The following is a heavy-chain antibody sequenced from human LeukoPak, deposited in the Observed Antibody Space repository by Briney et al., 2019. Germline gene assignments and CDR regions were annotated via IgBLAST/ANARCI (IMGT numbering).Heavy chain of an antibody. V-gene: IGHV3-23*01. CDR2: ITGSGGRP. D-gene: IGHD2-2*01. Sequence: GGSLRLSCAASGFTFSSYAMSWVRQAPGKGLEWVSSITGSGGRPYYADSVKGRFTISRDNSKNTLYLQMNSLRGEDTALYYCAKRYCSSSTCEAIPSSRFDYWGQGTPVTVSS. J-gene: IGHJ4*02. CDR3: AKRYCSSSTCEAIPSSRFDY. CDR1: GFTFSSYA.